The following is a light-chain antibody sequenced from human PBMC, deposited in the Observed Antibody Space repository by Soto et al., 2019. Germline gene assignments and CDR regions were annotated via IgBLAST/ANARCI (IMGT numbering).Light chain of an antibody. Sequence: DVVMTQSPLSLPVSLGQPASISCRSSHSLVYSDGDTYLNWFQQRPGQSPRRLIYKVSHWDSGVPHRFSGSGSDNDCTLKISRLEAEDVGVYYYRQSALLTFGGGTKVEIK. J-gene: IGKJ4*01. CDR3: RQSALLT. V-gene: IGKV2D-30*01. CDR1: HSLVYSDGDTY. CDR2: KVS.